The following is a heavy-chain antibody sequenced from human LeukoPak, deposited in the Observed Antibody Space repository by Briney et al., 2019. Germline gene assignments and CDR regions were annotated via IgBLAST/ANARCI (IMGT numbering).Heavy chain of an antibody. V-gene: IGHV1-69*05. CDR1: GGTFSSYA. CDR2: IIPIFGTA. J-gene: IGHJ6*03. Sequence: SVRVSCKASGGTFSSYAISWVRQAPGQGLEWMGGIIPIFGTANYAQKFQGRVTITTDESTSTAYMELSSLRSEDTAVYYCARGGIAAAGTDYYYYYMDVWGKGTTVTVSS. CDR3: ARGGIAAAGTDYYYYYMDV. D-gene: IGHD6-13*01.